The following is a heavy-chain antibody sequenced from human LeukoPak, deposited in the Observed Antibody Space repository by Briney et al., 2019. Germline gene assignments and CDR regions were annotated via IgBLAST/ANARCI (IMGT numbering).Heavy chain of an antibody. D-gene: IGHD6-6*01. CDR1: GFSFSSYE. J-gene: IGHJ4*02. CDR2: ISSSGSIM. V-gene: IGHV3-48*03. Sequence: GGSLRLSCAASGFSFSSYEMNWVRQAPWKGLEWVSYISSSGSIMYSADSVKGRFTISRDNAKNSLYLQMNSLRAEDTAIYYCSGQYSSSSVVDYWGQGTLVTVSS. CDR3: SGQYSSSSVVDY.